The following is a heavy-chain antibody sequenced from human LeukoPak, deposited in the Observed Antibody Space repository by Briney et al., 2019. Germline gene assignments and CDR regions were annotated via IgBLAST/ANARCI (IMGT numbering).Heavy chain of an antibody. CDR3: AKEDSSWLKNWFDP. CDR2: ISYDGSNK. V-gene: IGHV3-30*18. Sequence: PGGSLRLSCAASGFTFSSYGMHWVRQAPGKGLEWVAVISYDGSNKYYADSVKGRFTISRDNSKNTLYLQMNSLRAEDTAVYYCAKEDSSWLKNWFDPWGQGTLVTVSS. J-gene: IGHJ5*02. D-gene: IGHD6-13*01. CDR1: GFTFSSYG.